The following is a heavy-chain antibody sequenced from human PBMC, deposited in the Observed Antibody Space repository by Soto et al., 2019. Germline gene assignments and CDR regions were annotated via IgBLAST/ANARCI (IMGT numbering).Heavy chain of an antibody. CDR2: ISGSGGST. CDR3: GKGTGGTGGAFYI. V-gene: IGHV3-23*01. J-gene: IGHJ3*02. CDR1: GFTFSSYA. D-gene: IGHD2-8*02. Sequence: EVQLLESGGGLVQPGGSLRLSCAASGFTFSSYAMSWVRQAPGKGLEWVAAISGSGGSTYYADSVKGRFTISRDNDKNPLYLPMKSLRAEDTDVYYCGKGTGGTGGAFYIWGQGQIVTVSS.